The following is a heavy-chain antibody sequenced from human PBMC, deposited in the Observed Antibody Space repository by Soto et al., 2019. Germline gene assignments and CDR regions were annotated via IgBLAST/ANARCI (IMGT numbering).Heavy chain of an antibody. Sequence: QVQLVQSGAEVKKPGSSVKVSCKASGGTFSSYTISWVRQAPGQGLEWMGRIIPILGIANYAQKFRGRVTITADKSTSTAYMELSSLRSEDTAVYYCAIPPQGVVVRGDYWGQGTLVTVSS. CDR1: GGTFSSYT. J-gene: IGHJ4*02. CDR3: AIPPQGVVVRGDY. CDR2: IIPILGIA. V-gene: IGHV1-69*02. D-gene: IGHD3-10*01.